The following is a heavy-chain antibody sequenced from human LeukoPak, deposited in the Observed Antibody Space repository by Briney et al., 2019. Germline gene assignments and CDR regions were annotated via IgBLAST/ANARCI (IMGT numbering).Heavy chain of an antibody. CDR1: GYSIGSGYY. V-gene: IGHV4-38-2*01. D-gene: IGHD3-10*01. CDR2: IYYSGST. J-gene: IGHJ4*02. Sequence: SETLSLTCAVSGYSIGSGYYWGWIRQPPGKGLEWIGSIYYSGSTYYNPSLKSRVTISVDTSKNQFSLKLSSVTAADTAVYYCARPNVGVRGVPTWFDYWGQGTLVTVSS. CDR3: ARPNVGVRGVPTWFDY.